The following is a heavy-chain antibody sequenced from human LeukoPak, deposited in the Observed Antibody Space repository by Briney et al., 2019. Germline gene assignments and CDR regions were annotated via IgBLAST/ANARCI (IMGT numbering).Heavy chain of an antibody. CDR3: ASQPGYSSSWYGAFDI. Sequence: GGSLRLSCAASGFTFSSYGMHWVRQAPGKGLEWVAFIRYDGSNKYYADSVKGRFTISRDNSKNTLYLQMNSLRAEDTAVYYCASQPGYSSSWYGAFDIWGQGTMVTVSS. CDR1: GFTFSSYG. CDR2: IRYDGSNK. D-gene: IGHD6-13*01. J-gene: IGHJ3*02. V-gene: IGHV3-30*02.